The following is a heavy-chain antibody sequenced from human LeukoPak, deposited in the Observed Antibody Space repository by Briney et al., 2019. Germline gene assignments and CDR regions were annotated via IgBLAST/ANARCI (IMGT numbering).Heavy chain of an antibody. CDR2: LNNDGST. CDR1: GFTFSSSW. Sequence: GGSLRLSCSGSGFTFSSSWMHWVRQVPGKGLVWVSRLNNDGSTAYADSVKGRFIISRDSAKNTLYLEMSNLRAEDTAVYYCVRSRGYFDSWGQGTLVTVSS. V-gene: IGHV3-74*01. CDR3: VRSRGYFDS. J-gene: IGHJ4*02.